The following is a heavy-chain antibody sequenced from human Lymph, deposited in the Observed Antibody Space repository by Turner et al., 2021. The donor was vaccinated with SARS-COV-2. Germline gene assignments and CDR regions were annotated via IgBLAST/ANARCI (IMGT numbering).Heavy chain of an antibody. J-gene: IGHJ4*02. V-gene: IGHV3-23*01. CDR1: GFTCSNSA. D-gene: IGHD3-10*01. Sequence: EVQLLESGGGLVPPGGSLRLSCAASGFTCSNSAMSWVRQAPGKGLEWVSVISSSGGSTYYAASVKGRFTISRDNSKNTLFLQMNSLRAGDTALYYCANVGSYFFDYWGQGTLVTVSS. CDR3: ANVGSYFFDY. CDR2: ISSSGGST.